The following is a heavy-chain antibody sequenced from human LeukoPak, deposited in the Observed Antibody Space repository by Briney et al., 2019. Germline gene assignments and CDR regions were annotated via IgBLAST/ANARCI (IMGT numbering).Heavy chain of an antibody. V-gene: IGHV3-74*01. CDR2: INSDGSST. CDR1: GFTFSSYW. J-gene: IGHJ4*02. D-gene: IGHD3-22*01. CDR3: ARGGDYYDRSVSNY. Sequence: GGSLRLSCAASGFTFSSYWMHWVRQAPGKGLVWVSRINSDGSSTSYADSVKGRFTISRDNAKNTLYLQMTSLRAEDTAVYYCARGGDYYDRSVSNYWGQGTLVTVSS.